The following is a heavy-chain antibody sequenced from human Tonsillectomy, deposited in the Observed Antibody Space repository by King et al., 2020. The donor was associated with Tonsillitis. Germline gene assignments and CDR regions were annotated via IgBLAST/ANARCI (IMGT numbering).Heavy chain of an antibody. CDR2: ISAYNGNT. V-gene: IGHV1-18*01. CDR1: GYTFTSYG. CDR3: ASQSHDVLRYFDWLAAFDI. D-gene: IGHD3-9*01. Sequence: QLVQSGAEVKKPGASVKVSCKASGYTFTSYGISWVRQAPGQGLEWMGCISAYNGNTNYAQKLQGRVTMTTDTSTSTAYMELRSLRSDDTAVYYCASQSHDVLRYFDWLAAFDIWGQGTMVTVSS. J-gene: IGHJ3*02.